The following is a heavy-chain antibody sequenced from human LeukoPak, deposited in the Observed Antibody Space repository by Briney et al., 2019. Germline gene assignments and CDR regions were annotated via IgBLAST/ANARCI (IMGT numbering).Heavy chain of an antibody. J-gene: IGHJ4*02. CDR1: EFSVGSNY. CDR2: IYSGGST. D-gene: IGHD3-9*01. CDR3: ARGTPYYDILTGYFFDY. V-gene: IGHV3-66*02. Sequence: GGSLRLSCAASEFSVGSNYMTWVRQAPGKGLEWVSLIYSGGSTYYADSVKGRFTISRDNSKNTLYLQMNSLRAEDTAVYYCARGTPYYDILTGYFFDYWGQGTLVTVSS.